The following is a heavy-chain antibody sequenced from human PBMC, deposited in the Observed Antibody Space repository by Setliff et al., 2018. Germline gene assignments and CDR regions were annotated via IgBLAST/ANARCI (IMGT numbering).Heavy chain of an antibody. D-gene: IGHD2-21*01. CDR2: IYPHDSDT. Sequence: GESLKISCTTSGYDFSTYWIGWVRQVPGRGLEWVGIIYPHDSDTKYSPSFQGRVTITADTSTSTTYMELRSLKSDDTAVYYCARGRGGPVINDAYDVWGQGTMVTVSS. CDR1: GYDFSTYW. V-gene: IGHV5-51*01. CDR3: ARGRGGPVINDAYDV. J-gene: IGHJ3*01.